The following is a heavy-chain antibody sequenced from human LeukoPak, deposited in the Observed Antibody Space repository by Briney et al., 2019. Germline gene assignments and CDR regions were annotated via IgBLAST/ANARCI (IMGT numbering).Heavy chain of an antibody. CDR1: GGSFSGYY. D-gene: IGHD2-15*01. J-gene: IGHJ5*02. CDR2: INHSGST. CDR3: ARGGRVVVVAATPRAFDP. V-gene: IGHV4-34*01. Sequence: PSETLSLTCAVYGGSFSGYYWSRIRQPPGKGLEWIGEINHSGSTNYNPSLKSRVTISVDTSKNQFSLKLSSVTAADTAVYYCARGGRVVVVAATPRAFDPWGQGTLVTVSS.